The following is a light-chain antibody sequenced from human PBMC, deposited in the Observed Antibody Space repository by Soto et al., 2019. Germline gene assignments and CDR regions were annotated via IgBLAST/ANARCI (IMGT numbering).Light chain of an antibody. V-gene: IGKV2-30*01. CDR1: QSLVYSDGNTY. J-gene: IGKJ2*01. CDR2: KVS. CDR3: MQGTHRPET. Sequence: DVVMTQSPLSLPVTLGQPASISCRSSQSLVYSDGNTYLNWFQQRPGQSPRRLIYKVSSRDSGVPERFSGSGSGTDFTLKITRVEAEDVGVYYCMQGTHRPETFGQGTKLEIK.